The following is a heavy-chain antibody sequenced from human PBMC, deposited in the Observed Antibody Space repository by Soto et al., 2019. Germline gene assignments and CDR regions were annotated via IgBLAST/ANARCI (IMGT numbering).Heavy chain of an antibody. V-gene: IGHV4-30-2*01. CDR1: GGSISSGDYS. J-gene: IGHJ4*02. D-gene: IGHD3-22*01. CDR2: IYYGGST. Sequence: QLQLQESGSGLVKPSQTLSLTCAVSGGSISSGDYSWNWIRQPPGKGLEWIGYIYYGGSTYYNPSLQSGVTMSVDRSRNQFSLKLNSVTAADTAVYYCARVRREYDNSGPVDYWGQGTLVTVSS. CDR3: ARVRREYDNSGPVDY.